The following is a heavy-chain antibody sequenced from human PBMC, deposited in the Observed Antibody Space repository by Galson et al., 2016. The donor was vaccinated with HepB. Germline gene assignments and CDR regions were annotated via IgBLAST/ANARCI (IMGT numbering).Heavy chain of an antibody. D-gene: IGHD3-10*01. V-gene: IGHV6-1*01. CDR1: GDSVSSNSAA. J-gene: IGHJ4*02. Sequence: CAISGDSVSSNSAAWNWIRQSPSRGLEWLGRTYYESKWYRDYAVSVESRIAINADTSKNQFSLQLNSVTPEDTALYHCARNYYGSGGYYTLFDYWGQGTPVTVSS. CDR3: ARNYYGSGGYYTLFDY. CDR2: TYYESKWYR.